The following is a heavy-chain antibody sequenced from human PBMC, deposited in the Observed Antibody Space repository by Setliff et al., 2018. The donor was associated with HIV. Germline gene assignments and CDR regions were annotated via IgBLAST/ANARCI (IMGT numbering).Heavy chain of an antibody. CDR2: IYYSGST. Sequence: NPSETLSLTCSVSGGSVSSGSYYWSWIRQSPGKGLEWLGYIYYSGSTTYNPSLRSRVTISIDTSKNQFSLNLRSVTAADTAVYYCASFYGDYGYWGHGTQVTVSS. CDR1: GGSVSSGSYY. V-gene: IGHV4-61*01. CDR3: ASFYGDYGY. J-gene: IGHJ4*01. D-gene: IGHD3-10*01.